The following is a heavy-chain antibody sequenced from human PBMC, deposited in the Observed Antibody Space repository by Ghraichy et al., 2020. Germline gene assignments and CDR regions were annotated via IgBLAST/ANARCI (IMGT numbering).Heavy chain of an antibody. CDR1: GFTFSSYW. CDR2: ISTDGSGT. Sequence: GGSLRLSCAASGFTFSSYWMYWVRQAPGKGLVWVSRISTDGSGTRYADSVKGRFTISRDNAQNTLYLQMNSLRAEDTGVCYCGNPLRGSFWGQGTMVTVSS. D-gene: IGHD3-10*01. V-gene: IGHV3-74*01. CDR3: GNPLRGSF. J-gene: IGHJ3*01.